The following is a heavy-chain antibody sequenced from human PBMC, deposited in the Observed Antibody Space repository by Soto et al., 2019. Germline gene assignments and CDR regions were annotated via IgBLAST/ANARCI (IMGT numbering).Heavy chain of an antibody. V-gene: IGHV3-72*01. Sequence: EVQLVESGGGLVQPGGSLRLSCTGSGFTLSDHYIDWVRQAPGKGLEWVGRSRDKAQGYSTTYAASVKGRFTTSRDESKNSVYLQMNSLGAEDAALYYCAKALVGEVGATDYWGQGTLVTVSS. D-gene: IGHD1-26*01. J-gene: IGHJ4*02. CDR3: AKALVGEVGATDY. CDR2: SRDKAQGYST. CDR1: GFTLSDHY.